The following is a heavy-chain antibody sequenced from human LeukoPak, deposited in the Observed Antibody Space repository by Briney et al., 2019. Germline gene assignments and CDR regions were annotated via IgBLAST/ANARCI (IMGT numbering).Heavy chain of an antibody. CDR3: ARVYCSGGSCYSGQYYYYDMDV. CDR2: IYPGDSDT. Sequence: GESLKISCKGSGYRFTSYWIGWVRQMPGKGLEWMGIIYPGDSDTRYSPSFQGQVTISADKSISTAYLQWSSLKASDTAMYYCARVYCSGGSCYSGQYYYYDMDVWGQGTMVTVSS. D-gene: IGHD2-15*01. V-gene: IGHV5-51*01. CDR1: GYRFTSYW. J-gene: IGHJ6*02.